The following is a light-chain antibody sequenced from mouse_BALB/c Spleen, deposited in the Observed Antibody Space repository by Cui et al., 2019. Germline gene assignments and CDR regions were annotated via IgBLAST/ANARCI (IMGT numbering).Light chain of an antibody. J-gene: IGKJ5*01. V-gene: IGKV18-36*01. CDR3: QPFKSWSYLT. CDR2: SAS. CDR1: ESVGSY. Sequence: TGETTQAPASLSFSLGETATLSCRSSESVGSYLAWYQQKAEQVPRLLIHSASTRAGGVPVRFSGTGSGTDFTLTISSLEPEDAAVYYCQPFKSWSYLTFGAGTKLELK.